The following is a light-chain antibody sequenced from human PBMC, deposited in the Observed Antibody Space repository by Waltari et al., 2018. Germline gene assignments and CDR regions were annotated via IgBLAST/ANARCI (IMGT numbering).Light chain of an antibody. CDR1: RTTITTY. J-gene: IGLJ3*02. V-gene: IGLV1-47*01. CDR3: ATWDDSLNGWV. Sequence: QSVLTQPPSASGAPGQAVSLSCSGGRTTITTYVFWYHPFPGTAPNLIVYKDYQRPSGVPDRFSASKSGTSASLAISGLRSDDEADYYCATWDDSLNGWVFGGGTKLTVL. CDR2: KDY.